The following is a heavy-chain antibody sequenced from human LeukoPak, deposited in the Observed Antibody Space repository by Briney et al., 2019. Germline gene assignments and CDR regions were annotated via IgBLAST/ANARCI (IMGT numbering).Heavy chain of an antibody. CDR2: ISSSSSTI. CDR3: ARNEYSGYDRVYFYYMDV. CDR1: GFIFSAYS. V-gene: IGHV3-48*02. D-gene: IGHD5-12*01. Sequence: GGSLRLSCAASGFIFSAYSLNWVRQAPGKGLEWVSYISSSSSTIYYADSVKGRFTTSRDNAKNSLYLQMNSLRDEDTAVYYCARNEYSGYDRVYFYYMDVWGKGTTVTVSS. J-gene: IGHJ6*03.